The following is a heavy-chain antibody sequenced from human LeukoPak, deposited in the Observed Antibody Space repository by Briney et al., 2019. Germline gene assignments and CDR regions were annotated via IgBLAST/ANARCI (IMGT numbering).Heavy chain of an antibody. D-gene: IGHD2-15*01. CDR3: AKEYCSGGSCYNVPGY. CDR1: GFTFSSYA. V-gene: IGHV3-23*01. J-gene: IGHJ4*02. Sequence: GGSLRLSCAASGFTFSSYAMSWVRQAPGQGLEWVSAITGSGGSTYYADSVKGRFTLSRDNSKNTLFLQMNSLRAEDTALYYCAKEYCSGGSCYNVPGYWGQGTLVTVSS. CDR2: ITGSGGST.